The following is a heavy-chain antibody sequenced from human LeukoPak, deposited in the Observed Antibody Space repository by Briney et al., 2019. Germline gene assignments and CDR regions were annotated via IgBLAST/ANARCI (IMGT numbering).Heavy chain of an antibody. Sequence: ASVKVSCKASGYTFTGYYMHWVRQAPGQGLEWMGIINPSGGTTSYAQNFQGRVTMTRDTSTSTVYMELSSLRSEDTAVYYCAREIGPRQLHLWGSAFDYWGQGTLVTVSS. CDR1: GYTFTGYY. CDR3: AREIGPRQLHLWGSAFDY. J-gene: IGHJ4*02. CDR2: INPSGGTT. V-gene: IGHV1-46*01. D-gene: IGHD5-18*01.